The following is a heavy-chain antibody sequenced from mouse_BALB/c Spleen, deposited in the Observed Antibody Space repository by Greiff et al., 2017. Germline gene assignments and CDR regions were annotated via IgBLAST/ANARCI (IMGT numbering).Heavy chain of an antibody. Sequence: QVQLQQSGAEMVRPGASVTLSCKASGYTFTDYEMHWVKQTPVHGLEWIGAIDPETGGTAYNQKFKGKATLTADKSSSTAYMELRSLTSEDSAVYYCTRWHYRYDRAWFAYWGQGTLVTVSA. V-gene: IGHV1-15*01. J-gene: IGHJ3*01. D-gene: IGHD2-14*01. CDR3: TRWHYRYDRAWFAY. CDR1: GYTFTDYE. CDR2: IDPETGGT.